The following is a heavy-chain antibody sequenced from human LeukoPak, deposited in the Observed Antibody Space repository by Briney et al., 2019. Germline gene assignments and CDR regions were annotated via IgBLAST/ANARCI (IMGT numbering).Heavy chain of an antibody. CDR1: GGTFSSYA. J-gene: IGHJ4*02. D-gene: IGHD1-26*01. CDR3: ARSGSVGATHDY. V-gene: IGHV1-18*01. Sequence: ASVKVSCKASGGTFSSYAISWVRQAPGQGLEWMGGISAYNGNTNYAQKVQGRVTMTTDTSTSTAYMELRSLRSDDTAVYYCARSGSVGATHDYWGQGTLVTVSS. CDR2: ISAYNGNT.